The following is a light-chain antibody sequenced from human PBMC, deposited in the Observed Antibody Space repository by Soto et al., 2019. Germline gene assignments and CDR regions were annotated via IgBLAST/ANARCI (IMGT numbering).Light chain of an antibody. CDR1: RSVSNY. Sequence: EIVFTQSPATLTFSPGNSATLSCRASRSVSNYLAWYQQKPGQAPRLLIYDASSRPTDIPARFSGSGSGTGFTLTISSLEPEDFALYYCQQRSNWPITFGQGTLLEIK. CDR3: QQRSNWPIT. CDR2: DAS. V-gene: IGKV3-11*01. J-gene: IGKJ5*01.